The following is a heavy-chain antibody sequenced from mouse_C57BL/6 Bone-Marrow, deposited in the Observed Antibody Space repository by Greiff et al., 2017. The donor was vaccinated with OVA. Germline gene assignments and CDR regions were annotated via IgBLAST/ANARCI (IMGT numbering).Heavy chain of an antibody. V-gene: IGHV1-26*01. CDR1: GFTFTDYY. Sequence: VQLQQSGPELVQPGASVKISCTASGFTFTDYYMNWVRQSHGKSLEWVGLITPNNGGTSYNQKLKGKATLTVDKSTSTAYMEIRSLTSEDSAVYYCARIVGDYYFDYWGQGTTLTVSS. D-gene: IGHD1-3*01. CDR2: ITPNNGGT. CDR3: ARIVGDYYFDY. J-gene: IGHJ2*01.